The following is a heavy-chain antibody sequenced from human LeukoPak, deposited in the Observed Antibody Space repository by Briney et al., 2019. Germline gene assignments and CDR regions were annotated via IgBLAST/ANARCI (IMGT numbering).Heavy chain of an antibody. Sequence: GGSLRLSCAASGFTFSSYEMNWVRQAPGKGLEWVSYISNSGSTIYYPDSVKGRFTISRDNAKNSLYLQMNSLRAEDTAVYYCARGSWLWDYWGQGTLVTVSS. V-gene: IGHV3-48*03. CDR1: GFTFSSYE. CDR3: ARGSWLWDY. J-gene: IGHJ4*02. CDR2: ISNSGSTI. D-gene: IGHD3-22*01.